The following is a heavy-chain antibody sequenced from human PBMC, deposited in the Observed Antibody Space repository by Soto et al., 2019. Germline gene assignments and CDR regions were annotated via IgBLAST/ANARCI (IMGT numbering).Heavy chain of an antibody. D-gene: IGHD1-7*01. Sequence: ASVKVSCKASGYTFTSYDINWVRQATGQGLEWMGWMNPNSGNTGYAQKFQGRVTMTRNTSISTAYMELSSLRSEDTAVYYCASGSLTGTPYYYYYGMDVWGQGTTVTVSS. CDR2: MNPNSGNT. CDR1: GYTFTSYD. CDR3: ASGSLTGTPYYYYYGMDV. J-gene: IGHJ6*02. V-gene: IGHV1-8*01.